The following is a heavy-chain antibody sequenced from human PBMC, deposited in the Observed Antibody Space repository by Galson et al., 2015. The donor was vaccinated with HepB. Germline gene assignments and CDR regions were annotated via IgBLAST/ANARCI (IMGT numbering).Heavy chain of an antibody. CDR2: VSSEVGST. CDR3: VRPSGYSNGGNVLDY. V-gene: IGHV3-64*02. J-gene: IGHJ4*02. D-gene: IGHD6-19*01. CDR1: GFTFSTYS. Sequence: SLRLSCAASGFTFSTYSMHWVRQAPWNGLDYVSGVSSEVGSTYYAGSVKGRFTISRDNSKNTLYLQMNSLRAEDMAVYYCVRPSGYSNGGNVLDYWGQGTLVTVSS.